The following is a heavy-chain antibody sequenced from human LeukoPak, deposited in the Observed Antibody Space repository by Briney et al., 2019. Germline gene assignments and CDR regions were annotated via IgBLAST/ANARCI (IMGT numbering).Heavy chain of an antibody. Sequence: GGSLRLSCAASGFAFNDDAMTWVRQPPGKGLEWVSTIVGDSTIEYYADSVKGRFTISSDNSKTMLFLHMNSLRAEDTAIYYCARQPYFYYYLDVWGKGTTVTVTS. J-gene: IGHJ6*03. CDR3: ARQPYFYYYLDV. CDR1: GFAFNDDA. V-gene: IGHV3-23*01. CDR2: IVGDSTIE. D-gene: IGHD5-18*01.